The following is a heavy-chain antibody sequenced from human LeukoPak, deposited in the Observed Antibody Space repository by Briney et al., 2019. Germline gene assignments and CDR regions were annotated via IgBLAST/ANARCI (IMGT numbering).Heavy chain of an antibody. D-gene: IGHD5-24*01. J-gene: IGHJ3*02. CDR3: ARARDSYNPHDDVDI. CDR2: IISMIGTA. Sequence: VASVKVSCMPSRGSLISYATRSGPDGPGQGLERMGGIISMIGTANYAQKFQGRVTITTAEATSTAYMELSSLRSKDTAMYNCARARDSYNPHDDVDIWGQGTKVTVSS. V-gene: IGHV1-69*05. CDR1: RGSLISYA.